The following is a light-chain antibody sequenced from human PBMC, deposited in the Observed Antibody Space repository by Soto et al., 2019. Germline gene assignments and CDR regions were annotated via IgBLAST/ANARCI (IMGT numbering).Light chain of an antibody. CDR3: RHYINSQWT. Sequence: EIVLTKSPGTLSLSPGERATLSCRPSQSVGSTYLDWYQQKPGQAPRLLIYAASSRATGIPDRFSGSASATDFTLTIARLEPDDFSVYYCRHYINSQWTFGQGTKVEIK. V-gene: IGKV3-20*01. J-gene: IGKJ1*01. CDR1: QSVGSTY. CDR2: AAS.